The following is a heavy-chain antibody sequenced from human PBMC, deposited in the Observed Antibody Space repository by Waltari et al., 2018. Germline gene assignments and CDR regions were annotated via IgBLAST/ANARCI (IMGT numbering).Heavy chain of an antibody. CDR1: GYSISSGYY. Sequence: QVQLQDSGPGLVKPSETLSLTCAVSGYSISSGYYWGWIRQPPGKGLEWIGSIYHSGSTYYNPSLKSRVTISVDTSKNQFSLKLSSVTAADTAVYYCARHLNPGAYCGGDCYLFDYWGQGTLVTVSS. J-gene: IGHJ4*02. CDR3: ARHLNPGAYCGGDCYLFDY. D-gene: IGHD2-21*01. CDR2: IYHSGST. V-gene: IGHV4-38-2*01.